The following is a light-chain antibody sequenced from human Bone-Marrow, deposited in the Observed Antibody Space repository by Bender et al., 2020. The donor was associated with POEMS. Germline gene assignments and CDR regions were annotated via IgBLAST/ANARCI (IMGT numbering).Light chain of an antibody. CDR2: DDG. CDR1: NIERKS. Sequence: SRVMTQPPSVSVAPGQTATITCGGNNIERKSVHWYQQRPGQAPVLVVYDDGDRPSGIPERFSGSNSGNTATLTISRVEAGDEADYYCQLWDTDIDPYVFFGGGTKLTVL. V-gene: IGLV3-21*02. J-gene: IGLJ2*01. CDR3: QLWDTDIDPYVF.